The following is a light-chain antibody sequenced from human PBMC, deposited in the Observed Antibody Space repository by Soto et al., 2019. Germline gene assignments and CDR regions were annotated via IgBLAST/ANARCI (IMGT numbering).Light chain of an antibody. Sequence: EIVMTQSPATLSVSPGERATLSCRASQSVNSNLAWYRQKPGQAPRLLISDASTRATGVPARFSGSGSGTEFTLTISSLQSEDSGIYYCQQYNLWPLLTFGGGTKVEIK. V-gene: IGKV3-15*01. J-gene: IGKJ4*01. CDR3: QQYNLWPLLT. CDR2: DAS. CDR1: QSVNSN.